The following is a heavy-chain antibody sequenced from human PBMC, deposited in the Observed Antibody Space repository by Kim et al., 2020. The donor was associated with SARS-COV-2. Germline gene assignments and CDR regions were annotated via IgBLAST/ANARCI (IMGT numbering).Heavy chain of an antibody. CDR2: ISGSGGST. D-gene: IGHD3-10*01. Sequence: GGSLRLSCAASGFTFSSYAMSWVRQAPGKGLEWVSAISGSGGSTYYADSVKGRFTISRDNSKNTLYLQMNSLRAEDTAVYYCAKAGGPMVRGVSSYYFDYWGQGTLVTVSS. CDR3: AKAGGPMVRGVSSYYFDY. CDR1: GFTFSSYA. J-gene: IGHJ4*02. V-gene: IGHV3-23*01.